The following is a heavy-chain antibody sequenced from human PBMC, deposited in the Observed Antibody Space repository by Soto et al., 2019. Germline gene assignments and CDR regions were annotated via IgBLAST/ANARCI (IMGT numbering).Heavy chain of an antibody. CDR3: ARGASLRGVHAFDI. Sequence: QVQLVQSGAEVKKPGSSVKVSCKASGGTFTGYYMHWVRQAPGQGLEWMGWINPNSGGTNYAQKFQGRVTITADKSTSTGYMELSSLRSEDTAVYYCARGASLRGVHAFDIWGQGTMVTVSS. CDR1: GGTFTGYY. CDR2: INPNSGGT. D-gene: IGHD5-12*01. V-gene: IGHV1-2*02. J-gene: IGHJ3*02.